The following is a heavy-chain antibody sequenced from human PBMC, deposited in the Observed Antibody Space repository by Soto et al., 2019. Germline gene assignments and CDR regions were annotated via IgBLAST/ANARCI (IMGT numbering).Heavy chain of an antibody. CDR3: ARDRPITQYYGSSRYGKDV. D-gene: IGHD3-10*01. V-gene: IGHV6-1*01. CDR1: GDSVSSNSAA. Sequence: SQTLSLTCAISGDSVSSNSAAWNWIRQSPSRGLEWLGRTYYRSKWYNDYAVSVKSRITINPDTSKNQFSLQLNSVTPEDTAVYYCARDRPITQYYGSSRYGKDVWSQGTTVTVSS. J-gene: IGHJ6*02. CDR2: TYYRSKWYN.